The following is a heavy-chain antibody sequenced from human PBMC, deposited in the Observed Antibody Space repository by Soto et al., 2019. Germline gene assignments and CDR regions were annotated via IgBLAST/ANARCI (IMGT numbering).Heavy chain of an antibody. J-gene: IGHJ6*02. CDR3: ARVSTVVFYYYGMDV. CDR2: IYYSGST. Sequence: SETLSLTCTVSGGSISSYYWSWIRQPPGKGLEWIGYIYYSGSTNYNPSLKSRVTISVDTSKNQFSLKLSSVTAADTAVYYCARVSTVVFYYYGMDVWGQVPTVTFS. V-gene: IGHV4-59*01. D-gene: IGHD2-15*01. CDR1: GGSISSYY.